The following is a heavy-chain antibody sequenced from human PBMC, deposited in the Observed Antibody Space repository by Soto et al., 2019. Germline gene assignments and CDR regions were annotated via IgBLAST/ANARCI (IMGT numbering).Heavy chain of an antibody. D-gene: IGHD6-6*01. V-gene: IGHV4-59*01. CDR1: GGSISSYY. CDR3: ARGGSSYSYYYYYMDV. J-gene: IGHJ6*03. CDR2: IYYSGST. Sequence: QVQLQESGPGLVKPSETLSLTCTVSGGSISSYYWSWIRQPPGKGLEWIGYIYYSGSTNYNPSLKSRVTISVDTSKNQFSLKLSSVTAADTAVYYCARGGSSYSYYYYYMDVWGKGTTVTVSS.